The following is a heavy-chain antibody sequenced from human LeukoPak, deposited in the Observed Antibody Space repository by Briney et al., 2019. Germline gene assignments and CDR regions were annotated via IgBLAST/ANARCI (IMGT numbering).Heavy chain of an antibody. CDR2: IYTSGST. D-gene: IGHD2-2*02. V-gene: IGHV4-61*02. J-gene: IGHJ5*02. CDR1: GGSISSGSYY. Sequence: PSETLSLTCTVSGGSISSGSYYWRWIRQPAGKGLEWIGRIYTSGSTNYNPSLKSRVTISVDTSKNQFSLKLSSVTAADTAVYYCARMRARCSSTSCYRFDPWGPGNPGHRLL. CDR3: ARMRARCSSTSCYRFDP.